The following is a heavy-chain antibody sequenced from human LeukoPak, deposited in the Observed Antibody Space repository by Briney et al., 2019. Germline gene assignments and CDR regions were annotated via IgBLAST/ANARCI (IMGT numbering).Heavy chain of an antibody. Sequence: GASVKVSCKASGGTLSSYTISWVRQAPGQGLEWMGRIIPILGIANYAQKFQGRVTITADKSTSTAYMELSSLRSEDTAVYYCAREIGYRSSTSCDNWFDPWGQGTLVTVSS. D-gene: IGHD2-2*01. CDR1: GGTLSSYT. CDR2: IIPILGIA. V-gene: IGHV1-69*04. CDR3: AREIGYRSSTSCDNWFDP. J-gene: IGHJ5*02.